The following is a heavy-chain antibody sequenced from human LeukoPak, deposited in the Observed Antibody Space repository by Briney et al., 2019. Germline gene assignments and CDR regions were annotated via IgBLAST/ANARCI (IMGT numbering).Heavy chain of an antibody. J-gene: IGHJ4*02. Sequence: PETVSLTCSVSGDSISTYHWNWIRKPPGKGLEWIGYMQSTGSSKYNPSLKSRVNIFVDTSKNQAALILTSVTAADTAVYYCARDKRHSYGRYFDHWGQGALVTVSS. CDR1: GDSISTYH. D-gene: IGHD3-16*01. V-gene: IGHV4-59*01. CDR2: MQSTGSS. CDR3: ARDKRHSYGRYFDH.